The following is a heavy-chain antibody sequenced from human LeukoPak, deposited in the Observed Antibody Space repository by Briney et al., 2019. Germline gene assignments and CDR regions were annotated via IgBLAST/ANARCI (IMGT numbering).Heavy chain of an antibody. D-gene: IGHD3-10*01. CDR2: ISAYNSNT. Sequence: GASVKVSCKASGYTFTSYGISWVRQAPGQGLEWMGWISAYNSNTNYAQKLQGRVTMTTDTSTSTAYMELRSLRSDDTAVYYCARVYYGSGSYYVAYYGMDVWGKGTTVTVSS. CDR1: GYTFTSYG. J-gene: IGHJ6*04. CDR3: ARVYYGSGSYYVAYYGMDV. V-gene: IGHV1-18*04.